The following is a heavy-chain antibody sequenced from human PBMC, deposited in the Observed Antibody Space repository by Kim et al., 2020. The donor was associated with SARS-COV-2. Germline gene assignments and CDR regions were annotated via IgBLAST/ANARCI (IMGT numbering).Heavy chain of an antibody. CDR1: GFTFSNAW. CDR2: IKSKTDGGTT. CDR3: TTDVWVVAALDY. J-gene: IGHJ4*02. Sequence: GGSLRLSCAASGFTFSNAWMNWVRQAPGKGLEWVGRIKSKTDGGTTDYAAPVKGRFIVSRDDSKNTLYLQMNSLKSEDTAVYYCTTDVWVVAALDYWGQGTLVTVSS. D-gene: IGHD2-15*01. V-gene: IGHV3-15*01.